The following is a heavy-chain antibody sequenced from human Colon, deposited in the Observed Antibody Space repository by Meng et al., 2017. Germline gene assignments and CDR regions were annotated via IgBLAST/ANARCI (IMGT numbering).Heavy chain of an antibody. V-gene: IGHV4-61*03. D-gene: IGHD1-26*01. CDR2: VYYTGSA. Sequence: QVEVQGPGPSLVGPSETLSLTCTLSGGSVSSPSYYWSWIRQTPGKGLEWIGYVYYTGSANYNPSLKSRVTISVDTSKNHFSLNLTSVTAADTAVYYCARGRGSYSSIDFWGQGTLVTVSS. CDR3: ARGRGSYSSIDF. J-gene: IGHJ4*02. CDR1: GGSVSSPSYY.